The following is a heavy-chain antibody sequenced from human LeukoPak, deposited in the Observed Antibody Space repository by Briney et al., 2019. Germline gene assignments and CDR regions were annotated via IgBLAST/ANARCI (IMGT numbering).Heavy chain of an antibody. Sequence: GGSLRLSCAASGFTFSNAWMSWVRQAPGKGLEWVAVISYDGSNKYYADSVKGRFTISRDDSKNTLYLQMNSLRAEDTAVYYCAKDRAGGATMLFDYWGQGTLVTVSS. D-gene: IGHD1-26*01. V-gene: IGHV3-30*18. CDR3: AKDRAGGATMLFDY. J-gene: IGHJ4*02. CDR2: ISYDGSNK. CDR1: GFTFSNAW.